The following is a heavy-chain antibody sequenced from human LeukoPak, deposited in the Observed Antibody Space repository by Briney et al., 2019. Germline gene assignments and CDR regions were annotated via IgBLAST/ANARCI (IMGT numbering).Heavy chain of an antibody. Sequence: GGSLRLSCAASGFTFSSYSMNWVRQAPGKGLEWVSYISSSSSTIYYADSVKGRFTISRDNAKNSLYLQMNSLRAEDTAVYYCAKDRYYDFWSGYGNWFDPWGQGTLVTVSS. J-gene: IGHJ5*02. V-gene: IGHV3-48*04. CDR1: GFTFSSYS. D-gene: IGHD3-3*01. CDR3: AKDRYYDFWSGYGNWFDP. CDR2: ISSSSSTI.